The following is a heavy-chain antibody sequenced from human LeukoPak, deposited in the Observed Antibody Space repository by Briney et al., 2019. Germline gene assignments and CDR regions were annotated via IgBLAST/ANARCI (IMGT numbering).Heavy chain of an antibody. J-gene: IGHJ5*02. CDR2: IIPIFGTA. V-gene: IGHV1-69*13. CDR3: ARRAAGTKFDP. D-gene: IGHD6-13*01. Sequence: GASVKVSCKASGGTFSSYAISCVRQAPGQGLEWMGGIIPIFGTANYAQKFQGRVTITADESTSTAYMELSSLRSEDTAVYYCARRAAGTKFDPWGQGTLVTVSS. CDR1: GGTFSSYA.